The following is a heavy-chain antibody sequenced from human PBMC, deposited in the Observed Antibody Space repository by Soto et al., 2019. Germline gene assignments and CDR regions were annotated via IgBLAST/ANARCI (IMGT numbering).Heavy chain of an antibody. CDR1: GFTFSSYS. J-gene: IGHJ4*02. CDR3: ASAGYSSSSELDY. CDR2: ISSSSSTI. D-gene: IGHD6-6*01. Sequence: GGSLSLSCAASGFTFSSYSMNWVRQAPGKGLEWVSYISSSSSTIYYADSVKGRFTISRDKAKNSLYLQMNSLRAEDTAVYYCASAGYSSSSELDYWGQGTLVTVSS. V-gene: IGHV3-48*01.